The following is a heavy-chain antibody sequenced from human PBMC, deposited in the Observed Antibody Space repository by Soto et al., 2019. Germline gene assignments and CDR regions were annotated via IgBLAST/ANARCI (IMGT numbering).Heavy chain of an antibody. CDR2: IIPILGIA. J-gene: IGHJ4*02. D-gene: IGHD4-17*01. V-gene: IGHV1-69*08. Sequence: VQLVQSGAEVKKPGSSVKVSCKASGGTFSSYTISWVRQAPGQGLEWMGRIIPILGIANYAQKFQGRVTITADKSTSTAYMELSSLRSEDTAVYYCARDRDYGDYVFGDYWGQGTLVTVSS. CDR3: ARDRDYGDYVFGDY. CDR1: GGTFSSYT.